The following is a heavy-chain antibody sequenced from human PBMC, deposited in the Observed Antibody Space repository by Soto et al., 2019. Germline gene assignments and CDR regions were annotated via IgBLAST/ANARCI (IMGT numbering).Heavy chain of an antibody. J-gene: IGHJ4*02. Sequence: GASVKVSCKVSGYTLTELSMHWVRQAPGKGLEWMGGFDPEDGETIYAQKFQGRVTMTEDTSTDTAYMELSSLRSEDTAVYYCATVFLVGATGGFDYWGQGTLVTVSS. CDR1: GYTLTELS. CDR2: FDPEDGET. CDR3: ATVFLVGATGGFDY. D-gene: IGHD1-26*01. V-gene: IGHV1-24*01.